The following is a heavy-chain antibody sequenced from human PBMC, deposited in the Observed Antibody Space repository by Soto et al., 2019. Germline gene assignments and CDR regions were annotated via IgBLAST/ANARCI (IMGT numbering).Heavy chain of an antibody. CDR1: GFTFSRFA. CDR3: AKALVRSSGGPKFDY. V-gene: IGHV3-23*01. D-gene: IGHD2-15*01. CDR2: TTDSGGRT. J-gene: IGHJ4*02. Sequence: GSLRLSCAASGFTFSRFAMSWVRQAPGKGLKWVSSTTDSGGRTDYADSVKGRFTVSRDNSENTLYLQLNSRRVEDTAVYYCAKALVRSSGGPKFDYWGQGALVTVSS.